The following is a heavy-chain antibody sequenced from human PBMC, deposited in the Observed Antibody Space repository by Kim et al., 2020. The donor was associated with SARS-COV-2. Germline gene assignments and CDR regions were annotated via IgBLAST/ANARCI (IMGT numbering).Heavy chain of an antibody. CDR3: ARVHIAAAGQENFDY. V-gene: IGHV4-30-4*01. CDR1: GGSISNDEYY. CDR2: IFYSGST. J-gene: IGHJ4*01. Sequence: SETLSLTCTVSGGSISNDEYYWSWIRQPPGKGLEWIGYIFYSGSTYYNPSLKSRVTISVDTSKNQFSLKLSSVTAADTAVYYCARVHIAAAGQENFDYWG. D-gene: IGHD6-13*01.